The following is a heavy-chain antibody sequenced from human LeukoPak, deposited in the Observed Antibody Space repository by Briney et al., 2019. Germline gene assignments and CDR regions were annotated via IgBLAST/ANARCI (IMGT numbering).Heavy chain of an antibody. Sequence: ASVKVSCKASEYTFTGYYMHWVRQAPGQGLEWMGWINPNSGGTNYAQKFQGRVTMTRDTSISTAYMELSRLRSDDTAVYYCARLYCSGGSCYFDYWGQGTLVTVSS. CDR3: ARLYCSGGSCYFDY. V-gene: IGHV1-2*02. CDR2: INPNSGGT. J-gene: IGHJ4*02. D-gene: IGHD2-15*01. CDR1: EYTFTGYY.